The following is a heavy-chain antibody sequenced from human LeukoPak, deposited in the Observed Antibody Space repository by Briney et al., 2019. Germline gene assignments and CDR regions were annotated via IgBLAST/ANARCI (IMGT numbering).Heavy chain of an antibody. CDR1: GFTFSSYA. V-gene: IGHV3-23*01. D-gene: IGHD6-13*01. J-gene: IGHJ4*02. Sequence: GGSPRLSCAASGFTFSSYAMSWVRQAPGKGLEWVSGISSSGGSTYYADSVKGRFTISRDNPKNTLHLEMNSLRVEDTAVYYCAKQRAGTSWSPDYWGQGTLVTVSS. CDR3: AKQRAGTSWSPDY. CDR2: ISSSGGST.